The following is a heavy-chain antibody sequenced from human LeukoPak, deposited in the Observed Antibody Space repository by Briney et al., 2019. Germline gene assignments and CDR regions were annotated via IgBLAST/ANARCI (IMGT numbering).Heavy chain of an antibody. Sequence: GGSLRLSCAASGFTFSAYWMSWVRQAPGKGLQWVANIKQDGSENYYGDSVKGRFTISRDNAKNSLYLQMNSLRAEDTAVYYCARYYYGGNYDYWGQGTLVTVSS. CDR1: GFTFSAYW. D-gene: IGHD4-23*01. V-gene: IGHV3-7*04. J-gene: IGHJ4*02. CDR2: IKQDGSEN. CDR3: ARYYYGGNYDY.